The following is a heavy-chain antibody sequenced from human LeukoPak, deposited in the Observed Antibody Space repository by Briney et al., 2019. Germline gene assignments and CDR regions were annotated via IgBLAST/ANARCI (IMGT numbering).Heavy chain of an antibody. CDR2: ISTDGKST. J-gene: IGHJ6*02. D-gene: IGHD2-2*01. V-gene: IGHV3-74*01. CDR1: GFTFSNYW. Sequence: PGGSLRLSCVASGFTFSNYWMLWVRQAPWKGLMWVSLISTDGKSTRYAESVKGRFTISRDNAKNALYLQMDILRVEDTALYFCVRDYQFIQEVWGQGTTVTVSS. CDR3: VRDYQFIQEV.